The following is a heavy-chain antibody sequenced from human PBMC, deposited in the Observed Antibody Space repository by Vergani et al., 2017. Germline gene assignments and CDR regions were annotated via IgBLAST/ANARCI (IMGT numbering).Heavy chain of an antibody. D-gene: IGHD3-22*01. CDR2: ISSSGSTI. CDR1: GFPFSDYY. J-gene: IGHJ4*02. V-gene: IGHV3-11*01. Sequence: QVQLVESGGGLVKPGGSLRLSCAASGFPFSDYYMSWIRQAPGKGLEWVSYISSSGSTIYYADYVKGRFTISRDNAKNSLYMQMNSLRAEDTAVYYCARALLNYYDSSGYPDYWGQGTLVTVSS. CDR3: ARALLNYYDSSGYPDY.